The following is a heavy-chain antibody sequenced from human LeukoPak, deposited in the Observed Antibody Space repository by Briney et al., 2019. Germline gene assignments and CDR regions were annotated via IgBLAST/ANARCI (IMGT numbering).Heavy chain of an antibody. V-gene: IGHV2-5*02. CDR1: GFSLSTSGVG. CDR2: IYCDDDK. CDR3: AYYYDSSGYYYANWFDP. D-gene: IGHD3-22*01. Sequence: SGPTLVNPTQTLTLPCTFSGFSLSTSGVGVGWMRQPPGKALEWLALIYCDDDKRYSPSLKSRLTITKDNSKNQVVLTMTNMDPVDTATYYCAYYYDSSGYYYANWFDPWGQGTLVTVSS. J-gene: IGHJ5*02.